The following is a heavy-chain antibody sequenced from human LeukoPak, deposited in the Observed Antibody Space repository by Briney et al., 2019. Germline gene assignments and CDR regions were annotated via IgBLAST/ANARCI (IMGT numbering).Heavy chain of an antibody. CDR2: ISYDGSNK. CDR3: AKASGYSQGALDY. Sequence: PGGSLRLSCAASGFTFSSYGMPWVRQAPGKGLEWVAVISYDGSNKYYADSVKGRFTISRDNSKNTLYLQMNSLRAEDTAVYYCAKASGYSQGALDYWGQGTLVTVSS. D-gene: IGHD5-18*01. V-gene: IGHV3-30*18. J-gene: IGHJ4*02. CDR1: GFTFSSYG.